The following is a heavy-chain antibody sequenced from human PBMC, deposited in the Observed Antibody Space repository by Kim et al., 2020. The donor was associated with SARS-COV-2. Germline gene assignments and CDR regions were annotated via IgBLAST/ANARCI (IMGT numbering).Heavy chain of an antibody. CDR3: ARTKRITIFGVVQWFDP. J-gene: IGHJ5*02. CDR1: GGSISSGDYY. V-gene: IGHV4-30-4*01. D-gene: IGHD3-3*01. Sequence: SETLSLTCTVSGGSISSGDYYWSWIRQPPGKGLEWIGYIYYSGSTYYNPSLKSQVTISVDTSKNQFSLKLSSVTAADTAVFYCARTKRITIFGVVQWFDPWGQETRVRVSS. CDR2: IYYSGST.